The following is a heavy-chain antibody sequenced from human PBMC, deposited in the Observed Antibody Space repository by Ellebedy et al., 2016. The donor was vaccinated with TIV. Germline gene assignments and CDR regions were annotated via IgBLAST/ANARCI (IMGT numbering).Heavy chain of an antibody. CDR2: INPSGGST. V-gene: IGHV1-46*01. D-gene: IGHD1-26*01. CDR1: GYTFTGYY. Sequence: ASVKVSCKASGYTFTGYYMHWVRQAPGQGLEWMGIINPSGGSTSYAQKFQGRVTMTRDTSTSTVYMELSSLRSEDTAVYYCARVGAESWVSGAFDIWGQGTMVTVSS. J-gene: IGHJ3*02. CDR3: ARVGAESWVSGAFDI.